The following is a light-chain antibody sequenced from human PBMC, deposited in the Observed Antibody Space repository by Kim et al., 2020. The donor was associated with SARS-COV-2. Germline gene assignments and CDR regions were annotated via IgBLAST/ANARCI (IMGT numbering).Light chain of an antibody. V-gene: IGLV3-9*01. J-gene: IGLJ3*02. CDR2: KDS. CDR3: QVWDSGTWV. CDR1: NIQTLN. Sequence: SVALGQTAGLTCGGNNIQTLNVHWYRQKPGQAPVLVMYKDSKRPSGIPERFSGSNSGNTATLTISRAQAEDEADYFCQVWDSGTWVFGGGTQLTVL.